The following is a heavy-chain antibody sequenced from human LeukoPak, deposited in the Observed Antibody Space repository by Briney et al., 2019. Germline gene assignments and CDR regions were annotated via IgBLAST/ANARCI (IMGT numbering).Heavy chain of an antibody. Sequence: GGSLRLSCAASGFIFSSYGMTWVRQAPGKGLEWVSAISGSGSGGSTYYADSVKGRFTISRDNSKNTLYLQMNSLRAEDTAVYYCAKGGWGTMGLIVDFDYWGQGTLVTVSS. CDR2: ISGSGSGGST. CDR3: AKGGWGTMGLIVDFDY. V-gene: IGHV3-23*01. J-gene: IGHJ4*02. CDR1: GFIFSSYG. D-gene: IGHD2-15*01.